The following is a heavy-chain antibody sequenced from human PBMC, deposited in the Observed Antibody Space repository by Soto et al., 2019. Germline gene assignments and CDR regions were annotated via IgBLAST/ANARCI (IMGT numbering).Heavy chain of an antibody. Sequence: SVKVSRKASGGTFRSYSFSWGRKGPGQGLEWMGGFIPIFGTANYAQKFQGRVTITADESTSTAYMELSSLRSEDTAVYYCARVVVATPDYYYYYGMDVWGQGTTVTVS. CDR2: FIPIFGTA. CDR1: GGTFRSYS. CDR3: ARVVVATPDYYYYYGMDV. D-gene: IGHD2-21*01. J-gene: IGHJ6*02. V-gene: IGHV1-69*13.